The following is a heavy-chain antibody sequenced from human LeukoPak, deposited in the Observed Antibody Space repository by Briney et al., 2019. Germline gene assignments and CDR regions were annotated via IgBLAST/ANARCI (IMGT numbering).Heavy chain of an antibody. CDR2: IRSKANSYAT. CDR1: GFTFSGSA. V-gene: IGHV3-73*01. CDR3: ARDAPQNAKGDY. D-gene: IGHD2-2*01. Sequence: GGSLRLSCAASGFTFSGSAMHWVRQASGKGLEWVGRIRSKANSYATAYAASVKGRFTISRDDSKNTAYLQMNSLKTEDTAVYYCARDAPQNAKGDYWGQGTLVTVSS. J-gene: IGHJ4*02.